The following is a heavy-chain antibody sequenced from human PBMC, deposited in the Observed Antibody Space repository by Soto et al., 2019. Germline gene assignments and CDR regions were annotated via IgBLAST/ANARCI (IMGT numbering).Heavy chain of an antibody. CDR1: GFTFSTYA. CDR2: ISYDGTNK. V-gene: IGHV3-30-3*01. J-gene: IGHJ6*02. CDR3: AKDGGGYNYGYVMLDKYYYGRDV. D-gene: IGHD5-18*01. Sequence: QVQLVESGGGVVQPGRSLRLSCAASGFTFSTYAMHWVRQAPGKGLEWVAVISYDGTNKYYADSVRGRFTISRDNSKNTLFLQMNSLRAEVTAVYYCAKDGGGYNYGYVMLDKYYYGRDVWGQGTTVTVSS.